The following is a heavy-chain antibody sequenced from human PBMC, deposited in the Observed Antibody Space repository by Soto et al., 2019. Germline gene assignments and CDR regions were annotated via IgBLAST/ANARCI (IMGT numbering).Heavy chain of an antibody. CDR1: GFTLSGYS. CDR3: AGEIYYYYDYAMDF. D-gene: IGHD3-10*01. CDR2: ISSSSSTI. V-gene: IGHV3-48*02. Sequence: EVQLVESGGGLVQPGGSLRLSCAASGFTLSGYSMNWVRQAPGKGLEWVSYISSSSSTIYYADFVKGRFTISRDNAKNSLYLQMNSLRDEDTAVYYCAGEIYYYYDYAMDFWGQGPRVTVSS. J-gene: IGHJ6*02.